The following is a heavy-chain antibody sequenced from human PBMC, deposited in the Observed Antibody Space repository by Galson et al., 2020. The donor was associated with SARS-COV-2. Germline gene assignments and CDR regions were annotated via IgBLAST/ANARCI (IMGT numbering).Heavy chain of an antibody. CDR2: IYYSGST. CDR1: GGSISSGGYY. V-gene: IGHV4-31*03. J-gene: IGHJ3*02. CDR3: ARGDYYDSSGRTGAFDI. Sequence: ASETLSLTCTVSGGSISSGGYYWSWIRPHPGKGLEWIGYIYYSGSTYYNPSLKSRVTISVDTSKNQFSLKLSSVTAADTAVYYCARGDYYDSSGRTGAFDIWGQGTMVTVSS. D-gene: IGHD3-22*01.